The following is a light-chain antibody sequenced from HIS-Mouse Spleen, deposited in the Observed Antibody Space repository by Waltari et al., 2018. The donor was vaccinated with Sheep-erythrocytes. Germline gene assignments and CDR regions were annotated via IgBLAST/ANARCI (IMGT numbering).Light chain of an antibody. CDR1: SSDVGCSTY. CDR3: CSYAGSYNHV. V-gene: IGLV2-11*01. CDR2: DVS. Sequence: QSALTQPRSVSGSPGQSVTIPCTGTSSDVGCSTYVSWYQQHPGKAPKLIIYDVSKRPSGVPDRFSGSKSGNTTSLTISGLQAEDEADYYCCSYAGSYNHVFATGTKVTVL. J-gene: IGLJ1*01.